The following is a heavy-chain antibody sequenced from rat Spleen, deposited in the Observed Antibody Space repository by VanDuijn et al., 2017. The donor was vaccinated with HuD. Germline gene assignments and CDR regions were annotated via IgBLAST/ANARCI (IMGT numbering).Heavy chain of an antibody. CDR3: TKTHTMGSRFAY. V-gene: IGHV5-31*01. Sequence: EVQLVESGGGLVQPGRSLRLSCVASGFTFKNYWMTWIRQAPGKGLEWVASIMNTGDSTYYPDSVKGRFTIYRDNTKNTLYLQMNSLRSEDTATYYCTKTHTMGSRFAYWGQGTLVTVSS. CDR1: GFTFKNYW. CDR2: IMNTGDST. D-gene: IGHD1-9*01. J-gene: IGHJ3*01.